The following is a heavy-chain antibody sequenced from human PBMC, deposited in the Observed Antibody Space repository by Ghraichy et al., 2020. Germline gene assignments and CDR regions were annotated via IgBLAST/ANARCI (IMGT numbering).Heavy chain of an antibody. CDR2: IYYSGST. Sequence: SETLSLTCTVSGGSISSSSYYWGWIRQPPGKGLEWIGSIYYSGSTYYNPSLKSRVTISVDTSKNQFSLKLSPVTAADTAVYYCARLLVVTESLRLDDAFDIWGQGTMVTVSS. J-gene: IGHJ3*02. V-gene: IGHV4-39*01. CDR3: ARLLVVTESLRLDDAFDI. D-gene: IGHD2-21*02. CDR1: GGSISSSSYY.